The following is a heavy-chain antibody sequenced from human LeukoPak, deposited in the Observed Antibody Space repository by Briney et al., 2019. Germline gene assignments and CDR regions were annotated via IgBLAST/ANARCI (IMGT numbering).Heavy chain of an antibody. J-gene: IGHJ4*02. D-gene: IGHD2-15*01. CDR2: ISGSTGRT. CDR1: GFTLSTYA. V-gene: IGHV3-23*01. Sequence: PGGSLRLSCAAPGFTLSTYAMSWVRQAPGKGLEWVSAISGSTGRTYYADSVKGRFTISRDNSKNTLYLQMNNLRAEDTAVYYCAPRVVGSAPFDYWGQGTLVTVSS. CDR3: APRVVGSAPFDY.